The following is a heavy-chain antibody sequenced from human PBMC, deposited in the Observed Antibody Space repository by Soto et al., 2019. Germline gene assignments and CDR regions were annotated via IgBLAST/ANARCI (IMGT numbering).Heavy chain of an antibody. CDR3: WRLPSARQGDD. Sequence: SETLSLTCTVSGGSITSSNYHWGWSRQPPGKGLEWIGTSYYSSNTYDNPSLKSRATTSIDASKNQSPLSLRFLAVHATAVYYGWRLPSARQGDDWGQGTLVTVSS. D-gene: IGHD6-19*01. CDR1: GGSITSSNYH. CDR2: SYYSSNT. J-gene: IGHJ4*02. V-gene: IGHV4-39*01.